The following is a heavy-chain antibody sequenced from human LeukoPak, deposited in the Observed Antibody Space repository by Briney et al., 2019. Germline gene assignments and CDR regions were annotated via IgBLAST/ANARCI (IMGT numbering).Heavy chain of an antibody. D-gene: IGHD5-24*01. CDR2: INHSGST. CDR1: GGSFSGYY. Sequence: PSETLSLTCAVYGGSFSGYYWSWIRQSPGKGLEWIGEINHSGSTNYNPSLKSRVTISVDTSKKQFSLKLSSVIAADTAVYYCARNRDGYNSFDYWGQGTLVTVSS. V-gene: IGHV4-34*01. J-gene: IGHJ4*02. CDR3: ARNRDGYNSFDY.